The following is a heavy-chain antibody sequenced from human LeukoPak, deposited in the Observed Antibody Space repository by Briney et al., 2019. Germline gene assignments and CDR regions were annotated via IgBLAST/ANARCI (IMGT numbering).Heavy chain of an antibody. J-gene: IGHJ4*02. CDR1: GFPFSDYY. CDR3: SRDPRLMDF. D-gene: IGHD2-8*01. Sequence: GGSLRLSCAASGFPFSDYYMTWIRQAPGKGLEWVSYIGRGGSDINCADSVKGRFTISRDNSKNSLWLQMDSLRAEDTAVYYCSRDPRLMDFWGQGTLVTVSS. CDR2: IGRGGSDI. V-gene: IGHV3-11*01.